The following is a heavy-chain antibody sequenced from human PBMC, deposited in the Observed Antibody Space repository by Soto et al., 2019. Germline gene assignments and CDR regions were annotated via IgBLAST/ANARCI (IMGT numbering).Heavy chain of an antibody. CDR3: AKDEAKATYYYDSSGWGWFDP. CDR2: ISYDGSNK. D-gene: IGHD3-22*01. Sequence: GGSLRLSCAASGFPFSIYGMHWVRQSPGKGLEWVAVISYDGSNKYYADSVKGRFTISRDNSKNTLYLQMNSLRAEDTAVYYCAKDEAKATYYYDSSGWGWFDPWGQGTLVTVSS. V-gene: IGHV3-30*18. J-gene: IGHJ5*02. CDR1: GFPFSIYG.